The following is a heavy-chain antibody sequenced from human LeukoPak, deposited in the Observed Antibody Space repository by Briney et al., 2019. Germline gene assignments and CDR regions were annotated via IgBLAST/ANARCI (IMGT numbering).Heavy chain of an antibody. J-gene: IGHJ3*02. D-gene: IGHD6-13*01. CDR3: ARRDSSSWSAGAFDI. CDR2: IIPIFGTA. V-gene: IGHV1-69*13. CDR1: GYTFTSYG. Sequence: GASVKVSCKASGYTFTSYGISWVRQAPGQGLEWMGGIIPIFGTANYAQKFQGRVTITADESTSTAYMELSSLRSEDTAVYYCARRDSSSWSAGAFDIWGQGTMVTVSS.